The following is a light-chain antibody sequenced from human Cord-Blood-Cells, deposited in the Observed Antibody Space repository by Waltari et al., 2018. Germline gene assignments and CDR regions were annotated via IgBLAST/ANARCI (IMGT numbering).Light chain of an antibody. J-gene: IGKJ1*01. CDR3: QQYGSSPLRT. CDR1: QGVSSRY. Sequence: EIVLPHSPGTLPSSSGDRATLYCKPRQGVSSRYLAWYQQNPGQAPRLVSYGASSSATGIPDRFSGSGAGTDFTLTSSRLEPEDFAVDYCQQYGSSPLRTFGQGTKVEI. CDR2: GAS. V-gene: IGKV3-20*01.